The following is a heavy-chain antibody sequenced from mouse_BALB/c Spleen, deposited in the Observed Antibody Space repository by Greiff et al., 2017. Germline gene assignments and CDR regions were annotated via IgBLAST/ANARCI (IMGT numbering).Heavy chain of an antibody. J-gene: IGHJ4*01. CDR3: TIIYGNRRAMDY. D-gene: IGHD2-1*01. Sequence: EVQLQQSGTVLARPGASVKMSCKASGYTFTSYWMHWVKQRPGQGLEWIGAIYPGNSDTSYNQKFKGKAKLTAVTSTSTAYMELSSLTNEDSAVYYCTIIYGNRRAMDYWGQGTSVTVSS. CDR2: IYPGNSDT. CDR1: GYTFTSYW. V-gene: IGHV1-5*01.